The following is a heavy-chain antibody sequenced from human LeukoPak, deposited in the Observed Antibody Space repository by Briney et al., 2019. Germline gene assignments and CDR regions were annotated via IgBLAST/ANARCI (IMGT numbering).Heavy chain of an antibody. Sequence: SETLSLTCTVSGGSIGSTSYYWGWIRQPPGKGLEWIGSIYYSGSTYYNPSLKSRVTISVDTSKNQFSLELSSVTAADTAVYYCARGDGDDAFDIWGQGTMVTVSS. V-gene: IGHV4-39*01. CDR3: ARGDGDDAFDI. CDR1: GGSIGSTSYY. CDR2: IYYSGST. J-gene: IGHJ3*02.